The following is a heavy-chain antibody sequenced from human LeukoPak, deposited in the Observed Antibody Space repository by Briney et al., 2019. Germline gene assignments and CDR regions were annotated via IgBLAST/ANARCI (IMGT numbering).Heavy chain of an antibody. V-gene: IGHV3-7*01. CDR3: AREGTYYDILTGYYSPPYGMDV. CDR2: IKQDGSDK. Sequence: GGSLRLSCAASGFTFSTYWTSWVRQAPGKGLEWVANIKQDGSDKYYVDSVKGRFTMSRDNAKNSLYLQMNSLRAEDTAVYYCAREGTYYDILTGYYSPPYGMDVWGQGTTVTVSS. J-gene: IGHJ6*02. D-gene: IGHD3-9*01. CDR1: GFTFSTYW.